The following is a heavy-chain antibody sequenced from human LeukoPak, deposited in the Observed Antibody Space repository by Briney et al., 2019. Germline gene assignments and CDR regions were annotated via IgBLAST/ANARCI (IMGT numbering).Heavy chain of an antibody. CDR3: ARVAPSPVQGVKGFYYYYGMDV. D-gene: IGHD3-10*01. CDR1: EFTVSNNY. V-gene: IGHV3-66*01. CDR2: IYSGGST. Sequence: GGSLRLSCAASEFTVSNNYMTWVRQAPGKGLEWVSVIYSGGSTYHADSVKGRFINSRDKSKNMLYLQMNSLRAEDTAVYYCARVAPSPVQGVKGFYYYYGMDVWGQGTTVTVSS. J-gene: IGHJ6*02.